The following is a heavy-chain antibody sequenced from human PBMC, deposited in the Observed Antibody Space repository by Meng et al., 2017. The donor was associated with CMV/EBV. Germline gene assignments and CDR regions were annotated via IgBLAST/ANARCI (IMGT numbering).Heavy chain of an antibody. V-gene: IGHV4-39*07. CDR1: GGSISSSSYY. D-gene: IGHD6-13*01. Sequence: QLQLQGSGPGLVKPSETLSLTCTVSGGSISSSSYYWGWIRQPPGKGLEWIGSIYYSGSTYYNPSLKSRVTISVDTSKNQFSLKLSSVTAADTAVYYCARGGIAAAGLHWGQGTLVTVSS. J-gene: IGHJ4*02. CDR2: IYYSGST. CDR3: ARGGIAAAGLH.